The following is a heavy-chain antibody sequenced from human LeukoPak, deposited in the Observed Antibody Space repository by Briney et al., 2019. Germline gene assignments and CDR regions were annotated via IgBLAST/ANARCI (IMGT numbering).Heavy chain of an antibody. D-gene: IGHD3-16*02. Sequence: SETLSLTCAVYGGPFSGYYWSWIRQPPGKGLEWIGEINHSGSTNYNPSLKSRVTISVDTSKNQFSLKLSSVTAADTAVYYCARGFPPYDYVWGSYRLYYFDYWGQGTLVTVSS. J-gene: IGHJ4*02. CDR1: GGPFSGYY. CDR2: INHSGST. CDR3: ARGFPPYDYVWGSYRLYYFDY. V-gene: IGHV4-34*01.